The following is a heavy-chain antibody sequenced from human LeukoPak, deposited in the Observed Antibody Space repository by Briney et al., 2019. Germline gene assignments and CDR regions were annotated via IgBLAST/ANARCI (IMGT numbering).Heavy chain of an antibody. CDR3: ARQCCRGASPGFDP. J-gene: IGHJ5*02. V-gene: IGHV5-51*01. CDR1: GYSFTDYW. D-gene: IGHD3-10*01. Sequence: GESPKISCKGSGYSFTDYWIAWVRQMPGKGLEWMGSIYPGDSDTRYSPSFQGQVTFSADKSISTAYLQWSSLRASDTAIYYCARQCCRGASPGFDPWGQGTLVTVSS. CDR2: IYPGDSDT.